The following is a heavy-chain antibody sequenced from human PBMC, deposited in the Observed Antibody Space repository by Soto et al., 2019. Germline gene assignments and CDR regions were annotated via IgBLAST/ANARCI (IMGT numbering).Heavy chain of an antibody. CDR3: ASARSSTRPFDY. CDR2: INHSGST. V-gene: IGHV4-34*01. D-gene: IGHD2-2*01. Sequence: SETLSLTCAVYGGSFSGYYWSWIRQPPGKGLEWIGEINHSGSTNYNPSLKSRVTISVDTSKNQFSLKLSSVTAADTAVYYCASARSSTRPFDYWGQGTLVTVSS. CDR1: GGSFSGYY. J-gene: IGHJ4*02.